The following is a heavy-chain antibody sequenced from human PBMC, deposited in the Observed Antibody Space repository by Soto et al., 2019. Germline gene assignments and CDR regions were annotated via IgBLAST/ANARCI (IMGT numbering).Heavy chain of an antibody. D-gene: IGHD3-22*01. J-gene: IGHJ4*02. V-gene: IGHV3-74*01. CDR3: ARLNKDSSGYYPDY. CDR2: INGDGSTT. Sequence: PGGSLRLSCAASGFTFSSYWIHWVRQAPGKGLVWVPRINGDGSTTAYADSVKGRFTISRDNAKNTLYLQMNSLRAEDTAVYYCARLNKDSSGYYPDYWGQGTLVTVSS. CDR1: GFTFSSYW.